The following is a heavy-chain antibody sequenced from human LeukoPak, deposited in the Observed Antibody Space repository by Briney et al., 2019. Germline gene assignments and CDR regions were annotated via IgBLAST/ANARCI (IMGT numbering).Heavy chain of an antibody. CDR2: ICGSGGGT. Sequence: VGSLRLSCAASGFTFSIYAMSWVRQAPGKGLEWVSAICGSGGGTYAADSETGRFTISRDNSRNTLFLQMNDLSVEDMAVYYCAKQFVNCWGQGTLVTVSS. CDR3: AKQFVNC. V-gene: IGHV3-23*01. CDR1: GFTFSIYA. J-gene: IGHJ4*02. D-gene: IGHD3-16*02.